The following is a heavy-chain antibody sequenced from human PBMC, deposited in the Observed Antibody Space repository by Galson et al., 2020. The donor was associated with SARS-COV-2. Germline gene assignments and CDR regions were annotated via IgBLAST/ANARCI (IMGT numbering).Heavy chain of an antibody. J-gene: IGHJ4*02. CDR2: ISYDGSNK. CDR3: AKTYSGSYYTYFDY. D-gene: IGHD1-26*01. CDR1: GFTFSSYA. Sequence: SLKISCAASGFTFSSYAMHWVRQAPGKGLEWLAVISYDGSNKYYADSVKGRFTISIDNSKNTLYLQMNSLRAEDTAVYYCAKTYSGSYYTYFDYWGQGTLVTGSS. V-gene: IGHV3-30*18.